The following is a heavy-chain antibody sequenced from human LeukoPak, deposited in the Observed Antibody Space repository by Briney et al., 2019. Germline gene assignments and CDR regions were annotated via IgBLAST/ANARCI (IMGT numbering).Heavy chain of an antibody. V-gene: IGHV3-21*01. CDR1: GFTFSSYS. Sequence: GGSLRLSCAASGFTFSSYSMNWVRQAPGKGLEWASSISSSSSYIYHADSVKGRFTISRDNAKNSLYLQMNSLRAEDTAVYYCARGGTSVDYWGQGTLVTVSS. CDR3: ARGGTSVDY. J-gene: IGHJ4*02. CDR2: ISSSSSYI.